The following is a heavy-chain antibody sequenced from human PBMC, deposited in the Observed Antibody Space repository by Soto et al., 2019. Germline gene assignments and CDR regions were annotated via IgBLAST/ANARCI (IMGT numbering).Heavy chain of an antibody. J-gene: IGHJ6*02. D-gene: IGHD5-12*01. CDR1: GFTFSSYS. CDR3: ARDLGGYDSHYYYGMDV. Sequence: GGSLRLSCAASGFTFSSYSMNWVRQAPGKGLEWVSSISSSSSYIYYADSVKGRFTISRDNAKNSLYLQMNSLRAEDTAVYYCARDLGGYDSHYYYGMDVWGQGTTVTVSS. V-gene: IGHV3-21*01. CDR2: ISSSSSYI.